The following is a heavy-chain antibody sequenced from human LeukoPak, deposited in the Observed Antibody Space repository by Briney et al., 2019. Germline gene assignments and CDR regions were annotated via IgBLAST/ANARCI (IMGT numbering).Heavy chain of an antibody. Sequence: GGSLRLSCAASGYTFSAYWMDWVRQAPGKGLVWVSRLNTDGSDTRYADSVQGRFTISRDNAKNTLYVQMNSLRAEDTAVYYCARSEAVAWSFDLWGRGTLVTVSS. V-gene: IGHV3-74*01. CDR3: ARSEAVAWSFDL. CDR2: LNTDGSDT. D-gene: IGHD6-19*01. J-gene: IGHJ2*01. CDR1: GYTFSAYW.